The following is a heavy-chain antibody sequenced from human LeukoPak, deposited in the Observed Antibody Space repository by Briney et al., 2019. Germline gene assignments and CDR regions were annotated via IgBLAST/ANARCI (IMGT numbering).Heavy chain of an antibody. D-gene: IGHD5-18*01. Sequence: PSETLSLTCAVYGGSFSGYYWSWIRQPPGKGLEWIGEINHSGSTNYNPSLKSRVTISVDTSKNQFSLKLSPVTAADTAVYYCARGLGEVNTAINDYWGQGTLVTVP. CDR3: ARGLGEVNTAINDY. V-gene: IGHV4-34*01. CDR1: GGSFSGYY. J-gene: IGHJ4*02. CDR2: INHSGST.